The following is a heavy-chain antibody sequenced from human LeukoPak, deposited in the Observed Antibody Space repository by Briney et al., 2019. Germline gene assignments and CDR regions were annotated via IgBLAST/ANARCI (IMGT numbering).Heavy chain of an antibody. D-gene: IGHD4-17*01. V-gene: IGHV3-30-3*01. CDR3: ARNDYGTYYFDY. CDR1: GFTFSSFD. CDR2: ISKDGYNT. J-gene: IGHJ4*02. Sequence: SGGSLRLSCAASGFTFSSFDMTWVRQAPGKGLEWVAIISKDGYNTDYADSVKGRFTISRDNSKNTLYLQMNSLRVEDTALYYCARNDYGTYYFDYWGQGTLVTVSS.